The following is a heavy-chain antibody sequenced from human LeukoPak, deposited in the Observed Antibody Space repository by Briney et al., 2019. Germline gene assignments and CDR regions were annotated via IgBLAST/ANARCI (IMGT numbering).Heavy chain of an antibody. CDR1: GGSISSYY. CDR2: IYYGGST. J-gene: IGHJ5*02. CDR3: ARDRFYDILTGYYSANPFDP. D-gene: IGHD3-9*01. Sequence: SETLSLTCTVSGGSISSYYWSWIRQPPGKGLEWIGYIYYGGSTNYNPSLKSRVTISVGTSKNQFSLKLSSVTAADTAVYYCARDRFYDILTGYYSANPFDPWGQGTLVTVSS. V-gene: IGHV4-59*01.